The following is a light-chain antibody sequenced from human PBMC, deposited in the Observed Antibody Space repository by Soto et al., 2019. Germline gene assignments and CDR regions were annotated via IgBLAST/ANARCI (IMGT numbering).Light chain of an antibody. CDR3: QQYGTSPIT. V-gene: IGKV3-20*01. CDR1: QSVSSSY. CDR2: GAS. Sequence: EIVVTQSPGTLSLSTGERAALSCRASQSVSSSYLAWYQHKPGQAPRLLIYGASSRTTGIPDRFSGSGSGTDFTLTISRLEPEDFAVYYCQQYGTSPITFGQGTRLEIK. J-gene: IGKJ5*01.